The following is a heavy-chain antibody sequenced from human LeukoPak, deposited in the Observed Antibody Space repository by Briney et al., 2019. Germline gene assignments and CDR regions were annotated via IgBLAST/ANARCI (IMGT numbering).Heavy chain of an antibody. CDR2: ISGSGGST. Sequence: GGSLRLSCAASGFTFGSCAMSWVRQAPGKGLEWVSTISGSGGSTNYADSVKGRFTISRDNSKNTLYLQMNSLRAEDTAVYYCARGLRGYSYGYDNWGQGTLVTVSS. V-gene: IGHV3-23*01. D-gene: IGHD5-18*01. CDR3: ARGLRGYSYGYDN. CDR1: GFTFGSCA. J-gene: IGHJ4*02.